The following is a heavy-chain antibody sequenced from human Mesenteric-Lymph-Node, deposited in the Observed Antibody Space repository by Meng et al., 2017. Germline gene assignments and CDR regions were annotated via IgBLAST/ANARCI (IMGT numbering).Heavy chain of an antibody. J-gene: IGHJ4*02. CDR1: GGSISSGSYY. CDR2: IYTSGST. Sequence: SETLSLTCTVSGGSISSGSYYWSWIRQPAGKGLEWIGRIYTSGSTNYNPSLKSRVTISVDTSKNQFSLKLSSVTAADTAVYYCARVVSGGFFGGFDYWGQGTLVTVSS. V-gene: IGHV4-61*02. D-gene: IGHD3-10*01. CDR3: ARVVSGGFFGGFDY.